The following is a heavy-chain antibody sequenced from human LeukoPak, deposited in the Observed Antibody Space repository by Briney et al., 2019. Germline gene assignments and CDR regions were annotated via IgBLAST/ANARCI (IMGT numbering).Heavy chain of an antibody. CDR2: IYYSGIT. D-gene: IGHD3/OR15-3a*01. J-gene: IGHJ3*02. Sequence: SETLSLTCTVSGGSISATGYFWGWIHQPPGKGLEWIGSIYYSGITHYNPSLKSRVTISVDTSKNRFSLKLSSVTAADTAVYYCARVDLQNAFDIWGQGTVVTVSS. CDR3: ARVDLQNAFDI. V-gene: IGHV4-39*07. CDR1: GGSISATGYF.